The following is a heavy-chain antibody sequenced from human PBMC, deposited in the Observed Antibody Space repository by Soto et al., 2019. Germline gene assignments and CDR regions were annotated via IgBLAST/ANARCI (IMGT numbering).Heavy chain of an antibody. Sequence: QVQLVESGGGLVKPGGSLRLSCAASGLTFSDCDMNWIRQAPGKGLEWVSYISRSGSSINYAGTVKGRFTLSTDSATNSLYLQMNRLRAEDTAMYYCARGRFGEWGYAMDVWGQGAQVTVSS. CDR1: GLTFSDCD. D-gene: IGHD3-10*01. J-gene: IGHJ6*02. V-gene: IGHV3-11*01. CDR3: ARGRFGEWGYAMDV. CDR2: ISRSGSSI.